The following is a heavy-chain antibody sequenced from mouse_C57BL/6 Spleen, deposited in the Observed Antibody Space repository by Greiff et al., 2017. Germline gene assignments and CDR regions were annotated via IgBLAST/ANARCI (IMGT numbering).Heavy chain of an antibody. CDR3: ARLIAYDGYWGYFDV. V-gene: IGHV1-72*01. CDR2: IDPNSGGT. D-gene: IGHD2-3*01. Sequence: VQLQQPGAELVKPGASVKLSCKASGYTFTSYWMHWVKQRPGRGREWIGRIDPNSGGTKYNEKFKSKATLTVDKPSSTAYMQLSSLTSEDSAVYYCARLIAYDGYWGYFDVWGTGTTVTVSS. CDR1: GYTFTSYW. J-gene: IGHJ1*03.